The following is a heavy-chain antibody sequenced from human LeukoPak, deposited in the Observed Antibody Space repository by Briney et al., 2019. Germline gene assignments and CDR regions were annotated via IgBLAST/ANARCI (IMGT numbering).Heavy chain of an antibody. CDR3: ARILTPENYYYYGMDV. Sequence: PGGSLRLSCAASGFTVSSNYMSWVRQAPGKGLEWVSVIYSGGSTYYADSMKGRFTISRHNYKNTLYLQMNSLRAEDTAVYYCARILTPENYYYYGMDVWGQGTTVTVSS. CDR2: IYSGGST. V-gene: IGHV3-53*04. J-gene: IGHJ6*02. CDR1: GFTVSSNY.